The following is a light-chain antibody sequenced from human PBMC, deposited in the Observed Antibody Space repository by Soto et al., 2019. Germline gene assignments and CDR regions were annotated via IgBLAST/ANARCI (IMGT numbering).Light chain of an antibody. CDR2: DAS. J-gene: IGKJ5*01. CDR1: QSISRY. CDR3: QQGTNWVT. Sequence: EIVLTQSPATLSVSPGERATLSCRASQSISRYLAWYQQKPGQAPRLLIFDASNRATGIPARFSGSGSGTDFPLTISSLESEDFAVYYCQQGTNWVTFGQGTRLAIK. V-gene: IGKV3-11*01.